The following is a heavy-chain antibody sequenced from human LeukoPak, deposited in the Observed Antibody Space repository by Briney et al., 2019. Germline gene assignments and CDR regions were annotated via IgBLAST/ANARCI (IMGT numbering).Heavy chain of an antibody. CDR3: ATLWGSGSDWLAPFDY. J-gene: IGHJ4*02. CDR1: GFTLSHYA. D-gene: IGHD3-16*01. V-gene: IGHV3-23*01. CDR2: IGGGGGST. Sequence: PGGSLRLSCSMSGFTLSHYAMSWVRQAPRKGLEWVSTIGGGGGSTDYTDSVKGRFTISRDNSKNTLYLQMNSLGAEDTAVYYCATLWGSGSDWLAPFDYWGRGTLVSVSS.